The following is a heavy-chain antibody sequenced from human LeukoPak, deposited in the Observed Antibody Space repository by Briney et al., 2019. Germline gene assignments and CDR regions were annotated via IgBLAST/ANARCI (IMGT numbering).Heavy chain of an antibody. V-gene: IGHV3-23*01. Sequence: GGSLSLSYAASGVTFNSKAISSVRQAPGKGLEWVSTIGGSGDKTFYADSVKGRFTISRDNSKNMLHLQMSSLTGEDTALYYCVRRGDASSGWGDHDYWGQGALVTVST. CDR2: IGGSGDKT. CDR3: VRRGDASSGWGDHDY. CDR1: GVTFNSKA. D-gene: IGHD6-19*01. J-gene: IGHJ4*02.